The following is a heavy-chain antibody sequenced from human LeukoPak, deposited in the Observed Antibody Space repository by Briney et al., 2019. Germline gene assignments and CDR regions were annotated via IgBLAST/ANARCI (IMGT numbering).Heavy chain of an antibody. J-gene: IGHJ4*02. CDR2: IYHSGST. V-gene: IGHV4-4*02. D-gene: IGHD4-17*01. CDR1: GGSISSSNW. Sequence: SETLSLTCAVSGGSISSSNWWSWVRQPPGKGLEWIGEIYHSGSTNYNPSLKSRVTISVDKSKNQFSLKLSSVTDADTAVYYCARDPYGDYRIDYWGQGTLVTVSS. CDR3: ARDPYGDYRIDY.